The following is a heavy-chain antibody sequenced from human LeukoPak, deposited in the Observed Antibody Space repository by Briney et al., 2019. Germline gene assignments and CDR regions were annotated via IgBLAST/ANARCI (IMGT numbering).Heavy chain of an antibody. D-gene: IGHD1-7*01. CDR3: ARELELRWGTYFSRFGYYFDY. CDR1: GFTFSSYA. V-gene: IGHV3-30*01. Sequence: GRSLGLSCAASGFTFSSYAMHWVRQAPGKGLEWVAVISYDGSNKYYADSVKGRFTISRDNSKNTLYLQMNSLRAEDTAVYYCARELELRWGTYFSRFGYYFDYWGQGTLVTVSS. CDR2: ISYDGSNK. J-gene: IGHJ4*02.